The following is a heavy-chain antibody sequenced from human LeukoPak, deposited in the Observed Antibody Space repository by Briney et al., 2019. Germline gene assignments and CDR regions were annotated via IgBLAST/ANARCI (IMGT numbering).Heavy chain of an antibody. Sequence: GGSLRLSCAASGFTFSSYGMHWVRQAPGKGLEWVAVIWYDGSNKYYADSVKGRFTISRDNSKNTLYLQMNSLRAEDTAVYYCARGGSGSYHFDYWGQGTLVTVSS. J-gene: IGHJ4*02. D-gene: IGHD1-26*01. CDR1: GFTFSSYG. CDR3: ARGGSGSYHFDY. V-gene: IGHV3-33*08. CDR2: IWYDGSNK.